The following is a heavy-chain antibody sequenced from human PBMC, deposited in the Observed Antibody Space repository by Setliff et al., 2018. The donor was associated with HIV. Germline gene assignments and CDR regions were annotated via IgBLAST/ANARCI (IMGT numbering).Heavy chain of an antibody. V-gene: IGHV3-23*01. CDR1: GFTFSTYA. Sequence: PGGSLRLSCAASGFTFSTYAMSWVRQAPGKGLEWVSAISGSGGSTYYADSVKGRFTISRDNSKNTLYLQMNSLRAEDTAVYYCAKDYTSGWYGIYYFDYWGQGTPVTVSS. CDR3: AKDYTSGWYGIYYFDY. J-gene: IGHJ4*02. D-gene: IGHD6-19*01. CDR2: ISGSGGST.